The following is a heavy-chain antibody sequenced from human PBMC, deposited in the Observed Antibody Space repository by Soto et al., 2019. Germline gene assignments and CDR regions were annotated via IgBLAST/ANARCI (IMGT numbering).Heavy chain of an antibody. CDR2: ISYDGSNK. J-gene: IGHJ4*02. CDR1: GFTLSSYG. D-gene: IGHD1-1*01. V-gene: IGHV3-30*18. CDR3: AKDFKRGTADY. Sequence: PGGSLRLSCAVSGFTLSSYGMQWVRQAPGKGLEWVAVISYDGSNKYYADSVKGRFTISRDNSKNTLYLQMSSLRAEDTALYYCAKDFKRGTADYWGQGTLVTVSS.